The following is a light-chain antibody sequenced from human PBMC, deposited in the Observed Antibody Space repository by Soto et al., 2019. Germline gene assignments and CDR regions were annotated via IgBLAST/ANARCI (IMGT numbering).Light chain of an antibody. J-gene: IGKJ1*01. CDR2: GAS. Sequence: EIVMTHSPATLSVSAGERATLSCRASQSVSNNYLAWYQQKPGQAPRLLIYGASNRATGIPDRFSGSGSGTDFTLTISRLEPEDFAVYYCQQYGSSGTFGQGTKVDIK. CDR1: QSVSNNY. CDR3: QQYGSSGT. V-gene: IGKV3-20*01.